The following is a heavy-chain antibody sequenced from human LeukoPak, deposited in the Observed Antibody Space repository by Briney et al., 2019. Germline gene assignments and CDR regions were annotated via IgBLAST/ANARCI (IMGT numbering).Heavy chain of an antibody. D-gene: IGHD5-12*01. J-gene: IGHJ4*02. CDR3: ARDPTQWLRYGYFDY. Sequence: GGSLRLSCSASGFTFNSYSMNWVRQAPGKGLEWLAYISSSGSNVHYADSVKGRFTISRDSAKKSVFLQLNSLRAEDTAVYYCARDPTQWLRYGYFDYWGQGTLVTVSS. CDR1: GFTFNSYS. V-gene: IGHV3-48*01. CDR2: ISSSGSNV.